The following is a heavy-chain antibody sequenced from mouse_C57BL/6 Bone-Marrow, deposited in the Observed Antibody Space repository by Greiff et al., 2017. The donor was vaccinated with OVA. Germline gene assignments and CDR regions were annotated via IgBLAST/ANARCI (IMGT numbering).Heavy chain of an antibody. Sequence: QVTLKVSGPGILQSSQSLSLTCSFSGFSLSTSGMGVSWIRQPPGQGLEWLAHIYWDDDKRYNPSLKSRLTISKDTSRNQVFLKITSVDTADTATYYGARAYGYVLFAYWGQGTLVTVSA. J-gene: IGHJ3*01. CDR3: ARAYGYVLFAY. CDR2: IYWDDDK. V-gene: IGHV8-12*01. D-gene: IGHD2-2*01. CDR1: GFSLSTSGMG.